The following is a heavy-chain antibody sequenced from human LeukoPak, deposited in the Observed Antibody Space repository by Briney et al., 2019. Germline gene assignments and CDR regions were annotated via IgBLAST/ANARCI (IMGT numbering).Heavy chain of an antibody. CDR3: AIWASMVRGGNAFDI. D-gene: IGHD3-10*01. Sequence: PSETLSLTCTVSGGSISSSSYYWGWIRQPPGKGLEWIGSIYYSGSTYCNPSLKSRVTISVDTSKNQFSLKLSSVTAADTAVYYCAIWASMVRGGNAFDIWGQGTMVTVSS. V-gene: IGHV4-39*07. CDR1: GGSISSSSYY. J-gene: IGHJ3*02. CDR2: IYYSGST.